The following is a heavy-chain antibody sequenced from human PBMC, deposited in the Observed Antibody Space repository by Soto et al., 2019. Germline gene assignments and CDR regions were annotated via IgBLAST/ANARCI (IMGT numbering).Heavy chain of an antibody. CDR3: ATMNGYFEY. V-gene: IGHV3-23*01. Sequence: EVQLLESGGGLVQPGGSLRLSCADSGFRFSSYSMSWVRQTPGKGLEWVAAITATGDRTYYADSVTGRFTISRDNSKKTHYLQMTSLRAEDMARYYCATMNGYFEYWGQGTPVTVSS. CDR2: ITATGDRT. J-gene: IGHJ4*02. CDR1: GFRFSSYS. D-gene: IGHD3-22*01.